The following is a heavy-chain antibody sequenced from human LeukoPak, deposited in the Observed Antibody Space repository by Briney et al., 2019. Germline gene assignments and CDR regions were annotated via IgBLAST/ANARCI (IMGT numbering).Heavy chain of an antibody. Sequence: PGGSLRLSCAASGFTFSSYWMHWVRQAPGKGLVWVSRINSDGSSRNYADSVKGRFTISRDNAKNTLYLQMYRLRAEDTAVYYCVRVSSSGWRRFKGNDAFDIWGQGTMVTVSS. D-gene: IGHD6-19*01. V-gene: IGHV3-74*01. CDR1: GFTFSSYW. J-gene: IGHJ3*02. CDR3: VRVSSSGWRRFKGNDAFDI. CDR2: INSDGSSR.